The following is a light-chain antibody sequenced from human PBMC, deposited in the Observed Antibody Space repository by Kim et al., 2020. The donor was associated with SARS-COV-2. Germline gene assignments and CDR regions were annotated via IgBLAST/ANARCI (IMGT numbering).Light chain of an antibody. V-gene: IGLV3-19*02. Sequence: ALGQGVRITWPGDSLRDECESGSQRKPGQAPVRVIYGQNNRCSGIPARVSGSGSGTTASLTSTGAQAEGGAGYYCDSRDSSGYHLVFGGGTKLTVL. CDR1: SLRDEC. CDR3: DSRDSSGYHLV. CDR2: GQN. J-gene: IGLJ3*02.